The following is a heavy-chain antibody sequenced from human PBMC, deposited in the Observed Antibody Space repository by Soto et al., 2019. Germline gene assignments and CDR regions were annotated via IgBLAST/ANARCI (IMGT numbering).Heavy chain of an antibody. D-gene: IGHD3-16*02. CDR1: GFTCSSYG. CDR3: AIERPFGGVIVPYYFDY. Sequence: EVQLLESGGGLVQPGGSLRLSCAASGFTCSSYGMNWVRQAPGKGLEWVSVISSSGGTTYYADSVKGRFTISRDNSKNTLYLQMNSLRADDTAVYYCAIERPFGGVIVPYYFDYWGQGTLVTVSS. J-gene: IGHJ4*02. CDR2: ISSSGGTT. V-gene: IGHV3-23*01.